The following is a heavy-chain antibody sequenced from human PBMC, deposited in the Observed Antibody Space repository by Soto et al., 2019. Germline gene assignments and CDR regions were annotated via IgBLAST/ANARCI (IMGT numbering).Heavy chain of an antibody. Sequence: GGSLRLSCAASGVTFSSYGMHWGRQAPGKGLEWVAVISYDGSNRYYADSVKGRFTISRDNSKNTLYLQMNSLRAEDTAVYYCAKDTRLGYCSGGSCVYYYYGMDVWGQGTMVTVSS. V-gene: IGHV3-30*18. CDR3: AKDTRLGYCSGGSCVYYYYGMDV. D-gene: IGHD2-15*01. CDR2: ISYDGSNR. CDR1: GVTFSSYG. J-gene: IGHJ6*02.